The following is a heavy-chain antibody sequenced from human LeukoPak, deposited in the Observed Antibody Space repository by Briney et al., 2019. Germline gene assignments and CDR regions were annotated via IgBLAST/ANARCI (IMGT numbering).Heavy chain of an antibody. J-gene: IGHJ4*02. V-gene: IGHV3-48*03. CDR1: GFTFRSYE. Sequence: GGSLRLSCAASGFTFRSYEMNWVRQAPGKGLEWVSYISISGSTLYYADSVKGRFTISRDNAKNSVYLQLNSLRADDTAVYYCARADMALVPVFDYWGQGTLVTASS. D-gene: IGHD3-3*02. CDR2: ISISGSTL. CDR3: ARADMALVPVFDY.